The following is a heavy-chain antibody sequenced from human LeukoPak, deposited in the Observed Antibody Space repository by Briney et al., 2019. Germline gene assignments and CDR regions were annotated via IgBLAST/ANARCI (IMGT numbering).Heavy chain of an antibody. CDR1: GGSFSGYY. V-gene: IGHV4-34*01. D-gene: IGHD5-24*01. CDR3: ARRYRRDGYNYDWYFDL. Sequence: SETLSLTCAVYGGSFSGYYWSWIRQPPGKGLEWIGEISHSGSTNYNPSLKSRVTISVDTSKNQFSLKLSSVTAADTAVYYCARRYRRDGYNYDWYFDLWGRGTLVTVSS. J-gene: IGHJ2*01. CDR2: ISHSGST.